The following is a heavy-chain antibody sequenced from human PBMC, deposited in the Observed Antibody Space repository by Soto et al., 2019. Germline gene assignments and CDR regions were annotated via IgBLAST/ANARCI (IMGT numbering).Heavy chain of an antibody. CDR2: IKQDGGEE. V-gene: IGHV3-7*01. Sequence: EVQLVESGGGLVQPGGSLRLSCVASGFTFSDYSISWVRQSPGKGLEGVANIKQDGGEEDYVDSVKGRLTISRDNAKNSLYLQMNSLRAEDTAVYYCARIYYESRGPTKYRAFDFWGQGTMVTVSS. CDR3: ARIYYESRGPTKYRAFDF. CDR1: GFTFSDYS. D-gene: IGHD3-22*01. J-gene: IGHJ3*01.